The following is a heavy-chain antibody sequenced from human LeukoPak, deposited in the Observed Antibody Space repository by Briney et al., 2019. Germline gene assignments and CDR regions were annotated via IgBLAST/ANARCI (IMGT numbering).Heavy chain of an antibody. CDR1: GGSISSSSYY. V-gene: IGHV4-39*02. D-gene: IGHD7-27*01. Sequence: SETLSLTCTVSGGSISSSSYYWGWIRQPPGKGLEWIGSFYYSGSTYYNPSLKSRVTISVDTSENHFSLKLNSVTAADTAVYFCAKEDYWGYYFDSWGQGTLVTVSS. CDR2: FYYSGST. CDR3: AKEDYWGYYFDS. J-gene: IGHJ4*02.